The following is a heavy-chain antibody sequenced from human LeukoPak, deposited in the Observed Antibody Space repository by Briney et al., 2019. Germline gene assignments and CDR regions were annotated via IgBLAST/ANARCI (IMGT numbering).Heavy chain of an antibody. D-gene: IGHD2-15*01. CDR2: IYPDDSDT. Sequence: GESLKISCKGSGYSFTSYWIGWVRQMPGKGLEWMGIIYPDDSDTTYSPSFQGQVTISADKSISTAYLQWSSLKASDSAMYYCARQAYCSGGSCYSGERYFDLWGRGTLVSVSS. CDR3: ARQAYCSGGSCYSGERYFDL. J-gene: IGHJ2*01. V-gene: IGHV5-51*01. CDR1: GYSFTSYW.